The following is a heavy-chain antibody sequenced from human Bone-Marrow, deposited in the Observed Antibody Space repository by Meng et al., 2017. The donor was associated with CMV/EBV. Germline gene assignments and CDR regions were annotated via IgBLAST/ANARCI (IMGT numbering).Heavy chain of an antibody. Sequence: GESLKISCAASGCTFSSYWMSWVRQAPGKGLEWVANIKKDGSEKYYVDSVKGRFTISRDNAKNSLYLQMNSLRAEDTAVYYCARASYPNYDFWSGYYLGRYYYYGMDVWGQGTTVTVSS. V-gene: IGHV3-7*01. CDR3: ARASYPNYDFWSGYYLGRYYYYGMDV. D-gene: IGHD3-3*01. J-gene: IGHJ6*02. CDR2: IKKDGSEK. CDR1: GCTFSSYW.